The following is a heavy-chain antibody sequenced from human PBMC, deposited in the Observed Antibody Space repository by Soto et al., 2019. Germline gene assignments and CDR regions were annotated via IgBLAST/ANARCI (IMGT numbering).Heavy chain of an antibody. J-gene: IGHJ4*02. CDR1: GGSISSGGYY. CDR3: ARGPRCSSTSCYSYYFDY. Sequence: PSETLSLTCTVSGGSISSGGYYWSWIRQHPGKGLEWIGYIYYSGSTYYNPSLKSRVTISVDTSKDQFSLKLSSVTAADTAVYYCARGPRCSSTSCYSYYFDYWGQGTLVTVSS. V-gene: IGHV4-31*03. CDR2: IYYSGST. D-gene: IGHD2-2*01.